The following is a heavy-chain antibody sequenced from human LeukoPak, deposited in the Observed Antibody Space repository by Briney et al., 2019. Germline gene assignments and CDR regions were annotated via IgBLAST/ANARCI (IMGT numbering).Heavy chain of an antibody. CDR1: GFTFSNYW. J-gene: IGHJ4*02. CDR2: INTDGSST. D-gene: IGHD4-11*01. V-gene: IGHV3-74*01. CDR3: ATSRFSDYRDD. Sequence: PGGSLRLSCAASGFTFSNYWMHWVRQAPGKGLVWVSRINTDGSSTHYEDSVQGRFTISIDNAKNSLYLQMNSLRAEDTAVYYCATSRFSDYRDDWGQGTLVTVSS.